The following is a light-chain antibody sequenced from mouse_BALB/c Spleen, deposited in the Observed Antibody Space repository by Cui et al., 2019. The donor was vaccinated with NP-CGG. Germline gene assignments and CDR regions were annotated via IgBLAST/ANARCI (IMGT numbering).Light chain of an antibody. V-gene: IGLV1*01. CDR2: VIN. CDR3: ALWYSNHWV. Sequence: QPVLTQESELTTSPGETVTLTCRSSTGAVTTSNYANWVQEKPDHLFTGLIGVINNRAPGVPARFSGSLIGDKAALTITGAQTEDEAIYFCALWYSNHWVFGGGTKLTVL. J-gene: IGLJ1*01. CDR1: TGAVTTSNY.